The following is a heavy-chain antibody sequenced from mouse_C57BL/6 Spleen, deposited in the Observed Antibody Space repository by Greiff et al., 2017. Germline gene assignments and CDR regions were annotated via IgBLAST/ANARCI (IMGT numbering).Heavy chain of an antibody. D-gene: IGHD2-1*01. CDR2: INPGGGGT. CDR1: GYAFTNYL. CDR3: ARANYGNYPFYAMDY. Sequence: QVQLQQSGAELVRPGTSVKVSCKASGYAFTNYLIEWVKQRPGQGLEWIGVINPGGGGTNYNEKFKGKATLTADKSSSTAYMQLSSLTSEDTAVYICARANYGNYPFYAMDYWGQGTSVTVSS. J-gene: IGHJ4*01. V-gene: IGHV1-54*01.